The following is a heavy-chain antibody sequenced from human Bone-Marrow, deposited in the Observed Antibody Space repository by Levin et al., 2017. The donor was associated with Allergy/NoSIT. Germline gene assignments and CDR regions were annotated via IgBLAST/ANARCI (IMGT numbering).Heavy chain of an antibody. CDR1: GFRFSDHY. Sequence: LSLTCAGSGFRFSDHYIDWVRQAPGKGLEWLGRVTNTGNSDTTKYAASVKGRFTISRDDSQNSVYLQMNSLRSEDTAVYYCADLGRSYGLDVWGQGTTVTVSS. J-gene: IGHJ6*02. D-gene: IGHD1-26*01. CDR2: VTNTGNSDTT. V-gene: IGHV3-72*01. CDR3: ADLGRSYGLDV.